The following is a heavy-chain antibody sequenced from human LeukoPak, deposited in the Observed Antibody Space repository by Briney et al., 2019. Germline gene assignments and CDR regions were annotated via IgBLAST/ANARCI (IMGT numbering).Heavy chain of an antibody. CDR3: ARDIKGVGITMVRGVIFGFDY. Sequence: ASVKVSCKASGYTFTSYGISWVRQAPGQGLEWMGWISAYNGNTNYAQELQGRVTMTTDTSTSTAYMELRSLRSDDTAVYYCARDIKGVGITMVRGVIFGFDYWGQGTLVTVSS. CDR2: ISAYNGNT. CDR1: GYTFTSYG. D-gene: IGHD3-10*01. J-gene: IGHJ4*02. V-gene: IGHV1-18*01.